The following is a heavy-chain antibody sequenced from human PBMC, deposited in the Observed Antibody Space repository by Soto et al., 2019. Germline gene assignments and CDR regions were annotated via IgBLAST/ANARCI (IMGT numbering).Heavy chain of an antibody. CDR3: ARTFYDFSGHYVPFDS. CDR2: VHHSGST. D-gene: IGHD3-22*01. Sequence: PSETLSLTCAVSGGSISSGGYSWSCIRQPPGKGLEWIGGVHHSGSTHYNPSLKGRVTILIDKSKNQFSLNLSCMTAADTAVYYCARTFYDFSGHYVPFDSWGQGTQLTVSS. J-gene: IGHJ4*02. CDR1: GGSISSGGYS. V-gene: IGHV4-30-2*01.